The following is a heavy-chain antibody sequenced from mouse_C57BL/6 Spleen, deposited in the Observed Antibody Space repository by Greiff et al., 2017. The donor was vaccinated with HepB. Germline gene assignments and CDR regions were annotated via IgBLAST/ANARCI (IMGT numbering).Heavy chain of an antibody. CDR2: INPNYGTT. CDR1: GYSFTDYN. V-gene: IGHV1-39*01. D-gene: IGHD1-1*01. Sequence: EVQVVESGPELVKPGASVKISCKASGYSFTDYNMNWVKQSNGKSLEWIGVINPNYGTTSYNQKFKGKATLTVDQSSSTAYMQLNSLTSEDSAVYYCARTITTVVDGGYWGQGTTLTVSS. J-gene: IGHJ2*01. CDR3: ARTITTVVDGGY.